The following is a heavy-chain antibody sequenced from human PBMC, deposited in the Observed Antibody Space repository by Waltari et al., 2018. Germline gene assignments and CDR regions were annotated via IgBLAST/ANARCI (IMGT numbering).Heavy chain of an antibody. D-gene: IGHD2-15*01. V-gene: IGHV3-21*01. CDR1: GFTFSSYT. Sequence: EVQLVGSGGGLVKPGGSLRLSCAASGFTFSSYTMNWVRKATGKGLVWFSSISSGSSYIYYADSVKGRFTISRDNAKNSLYLQMNSLRVEDTAAYYCAREWGVMVGTAGFYFDYWGQGALVTVSS. CDR3: AREWGVMVGTAGFYFDY. CDR2: ISSGSSYI. J-gene: IGHJ4*02.